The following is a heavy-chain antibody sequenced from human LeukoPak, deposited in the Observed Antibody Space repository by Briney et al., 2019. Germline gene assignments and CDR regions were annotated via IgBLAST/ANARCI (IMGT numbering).Heavy chain of an antibody. D-gene: IGHD6-6*01. CDR2: IYYSGST. CDR3: ARKSSSSGGLDYYYYYMDV. Sequence: PSETLSLTCTVSGGSISSGDYYWSWIRQPPGKGLEWIGYIYYSGSTYHNPSLKSRVTISVDTSKNQFSLKLSSVTAADTAVYYCARKSSSSGGLDYYYYYMDVWGKGTTVTVSS. CDR1: GGSISSGDYY. V-gene: IGHV4-30-4*08. J-gene: IGHJ6*03.